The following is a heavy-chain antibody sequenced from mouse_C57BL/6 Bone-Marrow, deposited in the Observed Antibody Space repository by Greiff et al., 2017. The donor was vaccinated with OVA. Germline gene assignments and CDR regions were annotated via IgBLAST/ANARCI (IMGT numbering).Heavy chain of an antibody. D-gene: IGHD1-1*01. CDR2: IDPSDSYT. CDR1: GYTFTSYW. V-gene: IGHV1-50*01. J-gene: IGHJ1*03. Sequence: QVHVKQPGAELVKPGASVKLSCKASGYTFTSYWMQWVKQRPGQGLEWIGEIDPSDSYTNYNQKFKGKATLTVDTSSSTAYMQLSSLTSEDSAVYYCARELLLRYQGYFDVWGTGTTVTVSS. CDR3: ARELLLRYQGYFDV.